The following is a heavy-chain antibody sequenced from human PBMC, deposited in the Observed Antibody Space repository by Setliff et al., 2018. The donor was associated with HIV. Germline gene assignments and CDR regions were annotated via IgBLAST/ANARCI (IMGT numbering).Heavy chain of an antibody. J-gene: IGHJ4*02. CDR1: GGSIISSTYF. CDR3: ARQGNIVVVTSFDY. V-gene: IGHV4-39*01. Sequence: SETLSLTCTVSGGSIISSTYFWGWIRQPPGKGLECIGNIYYSGSTSYNPSLKSRVTISVDTSKNQFSLRLNSVTAADTAVYYCARQGNIVVVTSFDYWGQGTLVTVSS. D-gene: IGHD2-21*02. CDR2: IYYSGST.